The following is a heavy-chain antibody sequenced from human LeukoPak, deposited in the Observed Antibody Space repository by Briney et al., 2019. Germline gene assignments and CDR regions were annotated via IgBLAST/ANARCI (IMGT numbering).Heavy chain of an antibody. CDR2: IYSSGST. CDR3: ARERQHPFDY. J-gene: IGHJ4*02. Sequence: SETLSLTCTVSGASVSGSPYYWGWIRQPPGKGLEWIGSIYSSGSTYYNPSLKSRVTISVDTSKNQFSLKLSSVTAADTAVYYCARERQHPFDYWGQGTLVTVSS. CDR1: GASVSGSPYY. V-gene: IGHV4-39*07.